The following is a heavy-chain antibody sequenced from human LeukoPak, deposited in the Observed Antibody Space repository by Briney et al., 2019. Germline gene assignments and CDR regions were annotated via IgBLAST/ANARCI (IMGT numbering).Heavy chain of an antibody. V-gene: IGHV1-2*02. CDR2: INPNSGGT. CDR3: ARAGGSYYMFIGHKGRDKFDY. J-gene: IGHJ4*02. CDR1: GNTFTGYY. Sequence: GASVKVSCKASGNTFTGYYMHWVRQAPGQGLEWMGWINPNSGGTNYAQKLQGRVTMTRDTSISTAYMELSRLRSDDTAVYYCARAGGSYYMFIGHKGRDKFDYWGQGTLVTVSS. D-gene: IGHD1-26*01.